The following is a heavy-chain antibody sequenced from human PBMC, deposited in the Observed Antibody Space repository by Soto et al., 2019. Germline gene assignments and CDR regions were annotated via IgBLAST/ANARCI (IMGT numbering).Heavy chain of an antibody. CDR3: ARAGRDILTGYYWGVSNDY. D-gene: IGHD3-9*01. J-gene: IGHJ4*02. CDR1: GYTFTSYG. Sequence: QVQLVQSGAEVKKPGASVKVSCKASGYTFTSYGISWVRQAPGQGLEWMGWISAYNGNTNYAQKLQGRVSMTTDTSTSTAYMELRSLRSDDTAVYYCARAGRDILTGYYWGVSNDYWGQGTLVTVSS. CDR2: ISAYNGNT. V-gene: IGHV1-18*01.